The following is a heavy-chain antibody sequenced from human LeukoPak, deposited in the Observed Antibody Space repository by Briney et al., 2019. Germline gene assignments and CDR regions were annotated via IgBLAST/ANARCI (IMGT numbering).Heavy chain of an antibody. V-gene: IGHV3-74*01. CDR1: GFTFSGYW. CDR3: ARHGEDYYESGGNYYFDY. CDR2: INSDGSST. Sequence: GGSLRLSCAASGFTFSGYWMHWVRQAPGKGLVWVSRINSDGSSTNYADSVKGRFTISRDNAKSTLYLQMNSLRAEDTAVYYCARHGEDYYESGGNYYFDYWGQGTLVTVSS. J-gene: IGHJ4*02. D-gene: IGHD3-22*01.